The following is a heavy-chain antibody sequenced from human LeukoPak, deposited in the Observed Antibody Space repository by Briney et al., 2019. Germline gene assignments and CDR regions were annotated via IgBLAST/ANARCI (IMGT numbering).Heavy chain of an antibody. V-gene: IGHV4-61*09. D-gene: IGHD1-26*01. J-gene: IGHJ3*02. CDR2: VFTRGTA. CDR1: GGSISSGSYY. CDR3: ARPVAFNSGSYFDTFDI. Sequence: SETLSLTCTVSGGSISSGSYYWNWIRQPAGKRLEWLGHVFTRGTANYNASLEGRLTISLDTARNQFSLYLSSVTAADTAVYYCARPVAFNSGSYFDTFDIWGQGTMVTVSS.